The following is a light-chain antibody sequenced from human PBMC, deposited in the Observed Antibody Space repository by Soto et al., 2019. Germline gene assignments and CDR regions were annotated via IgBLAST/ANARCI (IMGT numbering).Light chain of an antibody. Sequence: SSELTQPPSVSVAPGQTARVTCEGTTIGSKSVHWYQQKPGQAPILVVYDDSDRPSGIPERFSGSNSGNTATLTINRVEAGDEADYYCQLWHSSGYQYVFGPGTKVTVL. J-gene: IGLJ1*01. CDR3: QLWHSSGYQYV. CDR2: DDS. V-gene: IGLV3-21*02. CDR1: TIGSKS.